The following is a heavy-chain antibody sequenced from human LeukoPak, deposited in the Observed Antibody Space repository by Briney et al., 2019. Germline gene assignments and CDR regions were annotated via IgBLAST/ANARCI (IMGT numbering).Heavy chain of an antibody. Sequence: GGSLRLSCAASGSSFSRYWMSWVRQAPGKGLEWVSAISGSGGSTYYADSVKGRFTISRDNSKNTLYLQMNSLRAEDTAVYYCAKLTVTTPSIDYWGQGTLVTVSS. CDR3: AKLTVTTPSIDY. J-gene: IGHJ4*02. CDR1: GSSFSRYW. CDR2: ISGSGGST. D-gene: IGHD4-17*01. V-gene: IGHV3-23*01.